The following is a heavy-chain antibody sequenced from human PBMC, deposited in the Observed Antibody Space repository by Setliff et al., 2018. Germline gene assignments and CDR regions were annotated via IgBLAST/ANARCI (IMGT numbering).Heavy chain of an antibody. CDR2: IYTNGGT. Sequence: SETQSLTCTVSGGSISSGNDFWNWIRQPAGKGLEWIGNIYTNGGTDYSPSLRSRVTISLGTSKNQFSLQLTSVTAADTAIYYCARSDDNFQYPDYWGQGTLVTVSS. V-gene: IGHV4-61*09. J-gene: IGHJ4*01. CDR3: ARSDDNFQYPDY. CDR1: GGSISSGNDF. D-gene: IGHD1-1*01.